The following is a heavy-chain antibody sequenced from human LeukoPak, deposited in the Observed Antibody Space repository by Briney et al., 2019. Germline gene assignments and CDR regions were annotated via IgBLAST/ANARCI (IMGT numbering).Heavy chain of an antibody. CDR1: GNSITSGTYY. V-gene: IGHV4-61*02. CDR3: AREKTYGDYYYNYYYMDV. CDR2: ISTAGST. D-gene: IGHD4-17*01. Sequence: PSETLSLTCTVSGNSITSGTYYWSWIRQPAGKGLEWIGRISTAGSTNYHPSLKSRVTISVDTSKNQFSLNLSSVTAADTAVYYCAREKTYGDYYYNYYYMDVWGKGTSVTISS. J-gene: IGHJ6*03.